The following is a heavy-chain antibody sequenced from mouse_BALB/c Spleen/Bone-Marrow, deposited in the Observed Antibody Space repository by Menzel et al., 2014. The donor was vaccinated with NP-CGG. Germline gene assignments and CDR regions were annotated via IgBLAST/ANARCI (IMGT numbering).Heavy chain of an antibody. D-gene: IGHD2-14*01. CDR3: ASYRYGWYFDV. J-gene: IGHJ1*01. Sequence: VQLQQSGAELVKPGASVKLSCTASGFNIKDTYLHWVKQRPEQGLDWIGRIDPASGNTKYVPKLQGKATITADTSSNTAYLQLSSLTSEDTAVYYCASYRYGWYFDVWGAGTTVTVSS. CDR1: GFNIKDTY. CDR2: IDPASGNT. V-gene: IGHV14-3*02.